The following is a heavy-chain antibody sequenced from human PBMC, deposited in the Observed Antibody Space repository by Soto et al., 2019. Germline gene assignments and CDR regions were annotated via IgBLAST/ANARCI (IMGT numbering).Heavy chain of an antibody. Sequence: QVQLVQSGAEVKKPGSSVKVSCKASGGTFSSYAISWVRQAPGQGLEWMGGIIPIFGTANYAQKIQGRVTITADESTNTAYMELSSLRSADTAVYYCASLTYCGGDCYPYLFDYWGQGTLVTVSS. V-gene: IGHV1-69*01. CDR1: GGTFSSYA. J-gene: IGHJ4*02. D-gene: IGHD2-21*02. CDR3: ASLTYCGGDCYPYLFDY. CDR2: IIPIFGTA.